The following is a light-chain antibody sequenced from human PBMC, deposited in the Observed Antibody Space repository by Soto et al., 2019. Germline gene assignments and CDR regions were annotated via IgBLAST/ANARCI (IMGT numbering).Light chain of an antibody. CDR2: DVS. Sequence: SSLTRPASVSGSPGQSITISCNRTSSDVGGYNYVSWYQQHPGKAPKLMIYDVSNRPSGVSNRFSGSKSGNTASLTISGLQAEDEADYYCSSYTSSSTLVFGTGTKVTVL. J-gene: IGLJ1*01. CDR3: SSYTSSSTLV. V-gene: IGLV2-14*01. CDR1: SSDVGGYNY.